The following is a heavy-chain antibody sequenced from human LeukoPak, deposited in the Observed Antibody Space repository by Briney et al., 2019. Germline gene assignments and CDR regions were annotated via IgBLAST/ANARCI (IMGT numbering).Heavy chain of an antibody. CDR1: GFTFSSYA. V-gene: IGHV3-21*01. D-gene: IGHD2-21*02. CDR3: ARDRGAYCGGDCYLGFDY. CDR2: IAGSSGYI. Sequence: GRSLRLSCAASGFTFSSYAMHWVRQAPGKGLEWVSSIAGSSGYISYADSVKGRFTISRDNAKKSLYLQMTSLTAEDTAVYYCARDRGAYCGGDCYLGFDYWGRGTLVTVSS. J-gene: IGHJ4*01.